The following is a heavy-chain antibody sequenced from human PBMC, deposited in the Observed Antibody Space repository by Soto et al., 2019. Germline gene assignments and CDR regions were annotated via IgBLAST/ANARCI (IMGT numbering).Heavy chain of an antibody. CDR3: ASDVTSSTYYYLDPGGFDP. V-gene: IGHV3-21*01. J-gene: IGHJ5*02. CDR2: ISSSSSYI. Sequence: EVQLVESGGGLVKPGGSLRLSCAASGFTFSSYSMNWVRQAPGKGLEWVSSISSSSSYIYYADSVKGRFTISRDNAKNSLYLQMNSLSAEDTAVYYCASDVTSSTYYYLDPGGFDPWGQGTLFTVSS. CDR1: GFTFSSYS. D-gene: IGHD3-22*01.